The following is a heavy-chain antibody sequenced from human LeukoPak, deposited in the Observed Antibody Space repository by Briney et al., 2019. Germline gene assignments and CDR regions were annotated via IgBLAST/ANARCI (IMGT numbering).Heavy chain of an antibody. J-gene: IGHJ4*02. V-gene: IGHV3-23*01. D-gene: IGHD3-3*01. CDR1: GFTFSSYA. CDR2: ISGSGGST. CDR3: ARDGEPYYDFWSGYSSFDY. Sequence: GGSLRLSCAASGFTFSSYAMSWVRQAPGKGLEWVSAISGSGGSTYYADSVKGRFTISRDNSKNTLYLQMNSLRAEDTAVYYCARDGEPYYDFWSGYSSFDYWGQGTLVTVSS.